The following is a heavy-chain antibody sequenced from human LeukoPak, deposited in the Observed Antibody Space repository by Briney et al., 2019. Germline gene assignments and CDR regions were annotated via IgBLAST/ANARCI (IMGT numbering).Heavy chain of an antibody. J-gene: IGHJ6*04. Sequence: PGGSLRLSCAASGFTFSNAWMSWVRQAPGKGLEWVGRIKSNIDGGTTDYAAPVKGRFTISRDDSKNTLYLQMNSLKTEDTAVYYCSSYKGDAWGKGTTVTVSS. D-gene: IGHD3-10*01. V-gene: IGHV3-15*01. CDR2: IKSNIDGGTT. CDR3: SSYKGDA. CDR1: GFTFSNAW.